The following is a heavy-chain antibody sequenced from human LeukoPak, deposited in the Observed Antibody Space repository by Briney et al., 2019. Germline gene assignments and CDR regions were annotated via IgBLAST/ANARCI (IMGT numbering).Heavy chain of an antibody. CDR3: AKDLSSGSRRAY. J-gene: IGHJ4*02. V-gene: IGHV3-30*02. CDR2: MQNDGSNK. CDR1: GFTFRTYG. Sequence: GSLRLSCAASGFTFRTYGMHWARQAPGKGLEWVAYMQNDGSNKQYADSVKGRFSISRDNSKNTLYLQMNSLRAEDTGVYYCAKDLSSGSRRAYWGQGTLVTVSS. D-gene: IGHD6-19*01.